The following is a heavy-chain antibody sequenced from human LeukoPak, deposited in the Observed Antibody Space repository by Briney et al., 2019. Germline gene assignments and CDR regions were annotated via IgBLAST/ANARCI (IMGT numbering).Heavy chain of an antibody. Sequence: SQTLSLTCTVSGGSISSGDHYWNWIRQPPGKGLEWIGFIYHSGSTYYNPSLKSRITISVDTSKNQFSLKLSSVTAADTAVHYCAGGSGTYYTKFDDWGQGTLVTVSS. CDR3: AGGSGTYYTKFDD. CDR2: IYHSGST. V-gene: IGHV4-30-4*01. D-gene: IGHD3-10*01. J-gene: IGHJ4*02. CDR1: GGSISSGDHY.